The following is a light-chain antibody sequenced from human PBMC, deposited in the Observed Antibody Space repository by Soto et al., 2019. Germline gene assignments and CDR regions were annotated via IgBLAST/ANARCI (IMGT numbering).Light chain of an antibody. CDR1: QSVSSS. Sequence: DIQMTQSPSTLSAFVGDRVTITCRASQSVSSSLAWYQQKPGKAPKLLIYDASTLESGVPSRFSGSGYGTEFTLTINSLQPGYFATYYCQQDESFSPYTFGQGTRLEI. CDR2: DAS. V-gene: IGKV1-5*01. J-gene: IGKJ2*01. CDR3: QQDESFSPYT.